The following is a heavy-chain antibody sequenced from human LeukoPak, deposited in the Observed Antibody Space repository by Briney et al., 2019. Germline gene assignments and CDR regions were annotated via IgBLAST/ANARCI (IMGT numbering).Heavy chain of an antibody. D-gene: IGHD6-13*01. Sequence: SVKVSCKASGGTFSSYAISWVRQAPGQGLEWMGGIIPIFGTANYAQKFQGRVTNTADKSTSTAYMELSSLRSEDTAVYYCARDRSSWFKWFDPWGQGTLVTVSS. CDR1: GGTFSSYA. CDR2: IIPIFGTA. J-gene: IGHJ5*02. V-gene: IGHV1-69*06. CDR3: ARDRSSWFKWFDP.